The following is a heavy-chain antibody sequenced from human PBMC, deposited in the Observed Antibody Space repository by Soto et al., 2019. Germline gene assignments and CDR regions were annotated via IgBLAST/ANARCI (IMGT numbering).Heavy chain of an antibody. V-gene: IGHV3-48*02. D-gene: IGHD3-3*01. J-gene: IGHJ4*02. CDR3: ARDQDDFWSGYYPFDY. Sequence: EVQLVESGGGLVQPRGSLRLSCAASGFTFSSYSMNWVRQAPGKGLEWVSYISSSSSTIYYADSVKGRFTISRDNAKNSLYLQMNSLRDEDTAVYYCARDQDDFWSGYYPFDYWGQGTLVTVSS. CDR1: GFTFSSYS. CDR2: ISSSSSTI.